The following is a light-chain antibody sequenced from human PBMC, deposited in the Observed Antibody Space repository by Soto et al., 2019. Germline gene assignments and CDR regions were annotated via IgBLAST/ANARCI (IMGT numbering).Light chain of an antibody. CDR2: DAS. CDR1: QNVSSR. Sequence: EIVMTQSPVTLSMSPGESATLSCVASQNVSSRFLAWYQQKPGRAPRVLIYDASTRASGIPARFSGSGSGADFTLTISSLQSEDFAVYYCQQYYDWPITFGQGTRLEI. CDR3: QQYYDWPIT. J-gene: IGKJ5*01. V-gene: IGKV3-15*01.